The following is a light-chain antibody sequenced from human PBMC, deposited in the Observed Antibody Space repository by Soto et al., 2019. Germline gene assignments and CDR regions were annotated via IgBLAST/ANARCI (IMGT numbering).Light chain of an antibody. CDR2: KAS. CDR1: QSISSW. V-gene: IGKV1-5*03. Sequence: DIQMTQSPSTLSASVGDRVTITCRASQSISSWLAWYQQKPGKAPKLLIYKASSLESGVPSRFIGSGSGTEFTLTISSLQPDDFATYYCQQYNSYSYTFGQGTKPEIK. CDR3: QQYNSYSYT. J-gene: IGKJ2*01.